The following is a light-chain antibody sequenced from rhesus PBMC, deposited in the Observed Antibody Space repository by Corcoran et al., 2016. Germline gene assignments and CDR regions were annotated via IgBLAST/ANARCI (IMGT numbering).Light chain of an antibody. V-gene: IGLV2-32*01. CDR2: EVS. J-gene: IGLJ1*01. CDR3: RSYAGSYSYI. Sequence: QAALTQPRSVSGSPGQSVTISCTGTTSDIGAYNYVSWYQQDPRTAPKLMIYEVSKRPSGVSDRFSGSKSGNTASLTISGLQAEDEADYYCRSYAGSYSYIFGVGTRLTVL. CDR1: TSDIGAYNY.